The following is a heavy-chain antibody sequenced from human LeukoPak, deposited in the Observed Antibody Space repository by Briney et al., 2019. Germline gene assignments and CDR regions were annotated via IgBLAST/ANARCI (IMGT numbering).Heavy chain of an antibody. CDR2: ISSQSTYI. J-gene: IGHJ4*02. Sequence: GGSLRLSCAASGFTFSSYSMSWVRQAPGKGLAWVSSISSQSTYIYSADSLKGRFAISRDNAKNSLYLQMNSLRAEDTAVYYCARDPHLSGWSDYWGQGTLVTVSS. V-gene: IGHV3-21*01. CDR3: ARDPHLSGWSDY. D-gene: IGHD6-19*01. CDR1: GFTFSSYS.